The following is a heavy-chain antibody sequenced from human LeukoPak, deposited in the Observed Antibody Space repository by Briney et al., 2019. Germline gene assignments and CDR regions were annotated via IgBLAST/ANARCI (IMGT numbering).Heavy chain of an antibody. D-gene: IGHD1-1*01. CDR1: GFTFSSYS. CDR3: ARVNWNDGEDYFDY. V-gene: IGHV3-21*01. J-gene: IGHJ4*02. CDR2: ISSSSSYI. Sequence: GGSLRLSCAASGFTFSSYSMNWVRQAPGKGLEWVSSISSSSSYIYYADSVKGRLTISRDNAKNSLYLQMNSLRAEDTAVYYCARVNWNDGEDYFDYWGQGTLVTVSS.